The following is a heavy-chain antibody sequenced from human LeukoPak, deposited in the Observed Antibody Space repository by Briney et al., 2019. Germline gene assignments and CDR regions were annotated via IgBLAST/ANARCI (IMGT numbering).Heavy chain of an antibody. V-gene: IGHV4-34*01. CDR3: ARKGIAAAVDY. D-gene: IGHD6-13*01. CDR1: GGSFSGYY. J-gene: IGHJ4*02. CDR2: INHSGST. Sequence: KPSETLSLTCAVYGGSFSGYYWSWIRQPPGKGLEWIGEINHSGSTNYNPSLKSRVTISVDTSKNQFSLKLSSVTAADTAVYSCARKGIAAAVDYWGQGTLVTVSS.